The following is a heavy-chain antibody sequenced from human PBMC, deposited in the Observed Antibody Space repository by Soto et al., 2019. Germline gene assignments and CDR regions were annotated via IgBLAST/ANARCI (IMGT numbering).Heavy chain of an antibody. CDR3: ARDGYGGGTHFDY. Sequence: ETLSLTCTVSGGSISSYYWSWIRQPPGKGLEWIGYIYYSGSTNYNPSLKSRVTISVDTSKNQFSLKLSSVTAADTAVYYCARDGYGGGTHFDYWGQGTLVTVSS. CDR1: GGSISSYY. J-gene: IGHJ4*02. D-gene: IGHD4-17*01. V-gene: IGHV4-59*01. CDR2: IYYSGST.